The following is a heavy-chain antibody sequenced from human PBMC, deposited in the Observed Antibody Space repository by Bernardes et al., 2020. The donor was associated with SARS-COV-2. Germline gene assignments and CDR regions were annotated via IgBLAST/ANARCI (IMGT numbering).Heavy chain of an antibody. CDR2: IYVGGSR. J-gene: IGHJ4*02. D-gene: IGHD3-3*01. V-gene: IGHV3-53*01. CDR1: GFSVRTKY. CDR3: ARDTDYDFWSGYRKTLDY. Sequence: GGSLRLSCAVSGFSVRTKYMTWVRQAPGKGLEWVSIIYVGGSRYHADSVKGRFTISRDNAKNSLYLQMNSLRAEDTAVYYCARDTDYDFWSGYRKTLDYWGQGTLVTVSS.